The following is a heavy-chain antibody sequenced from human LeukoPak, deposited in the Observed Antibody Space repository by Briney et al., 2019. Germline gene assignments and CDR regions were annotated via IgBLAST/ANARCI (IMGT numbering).Heavy chain of an antibody. Sequence: PGGSLRLSCAASGFTFNNYAMNWVRQAPGKGLEWVSAISGSGGSTYYADSVKGRFTISRDNSKNTLYLQMNSLRAEDTAVYYCAKDQALLWFGGQGTLVTVSS. D-gene: IGHD3-10*01. CDR1: GFTFNNYA. CDR2: ISGSGGST. V-gene: IGHV3-23*01. J-gene: IGHJ4*02. CDR3: AKDQALLWF.